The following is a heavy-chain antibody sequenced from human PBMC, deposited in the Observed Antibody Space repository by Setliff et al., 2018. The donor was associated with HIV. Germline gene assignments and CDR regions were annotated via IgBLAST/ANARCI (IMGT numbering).Heavy chain of an antibody. J-gene: IGHJ4*02. CDR3: ARLTRITTAGH. CDR1: GTSFSDHY. D-gene: IGHD6-13*01. Sequence: SETLSLTCSVYGTSFSDHYWSWVRQTPGKGLEWIGEMNQSGTTNCNPSLKSRVTMSIDTSERQFSLKLNSVTAADTAVYYCARLTRITTAGHWGQGTLVTVSS. CDR2: MNQSGTT. V-gene: IGHV4-34*01.